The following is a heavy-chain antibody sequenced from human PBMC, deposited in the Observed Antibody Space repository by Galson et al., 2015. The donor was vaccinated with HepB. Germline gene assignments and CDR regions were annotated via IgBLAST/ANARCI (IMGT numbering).Heavy chain of an antibody. J-gene: IGHJ6*03. CDR3: ARTGYSSTWSGSYYYYMDV. CDR2: IYSSGST. V-gene: IGHV4-61*01. Sequence: SETLSLTCTVSGGSVSSGNYYWSWIRQPPGTGLEWIGYIYSSGSTHYNPSLKSRVTISVDTSKNQFYLKLSSVTAADTAVYYCARTGYSSTWSGSYYYYMDVWGKGTAVIASS. CDR1: GGSVSSGNYY. D-gene: IGHD6-13*01.